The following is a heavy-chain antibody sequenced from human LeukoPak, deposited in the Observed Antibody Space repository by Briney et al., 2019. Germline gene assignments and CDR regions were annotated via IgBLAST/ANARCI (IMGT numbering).Heavy chain of an antibody. D-gene: IGHD3-3*01. CDR2: ISYDGSNK. Sequence: GGSLRLSCAASGFTFSSYGMHWVRQAPGKGLEWVAAISYDGSNKYYADSVKGRFTISRDNSKNTLYLQMNSLRAEDTAVYYCAKDPGDGIFGVVREYYFDYWGQGTLVTVSS. J-gene: IGHJ4*02. CDR3: AKDPGDGIFGVVREYYFDY. CDR1: GFTFSSYG. V-gene: IGHV3-30*18.